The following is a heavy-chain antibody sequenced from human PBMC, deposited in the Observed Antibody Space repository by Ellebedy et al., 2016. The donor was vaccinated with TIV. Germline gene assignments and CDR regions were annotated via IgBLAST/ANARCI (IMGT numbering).Heavy chain of an antibody. CDR3: ARGPVGYHINGYYYPWDH. D-gene: IGHD3-22*01. CDR1: GGTFRDYT. CDR2: IVPVFATE. J-gene: IGHJ4*02. Sequence: AASVKISCKTSGGTFRDYTINWVRQAPGQGPEWMGGIVPVFATEVYAQRFQGRVTISADESTTTAYMELSSLTSEDTAVYFCARGPVGYHINGYYYPWDHWGQGTLVTVSS. V-gene: IGHV1-69*13.